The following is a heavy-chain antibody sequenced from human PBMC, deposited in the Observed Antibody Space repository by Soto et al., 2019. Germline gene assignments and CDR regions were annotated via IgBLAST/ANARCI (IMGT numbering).Heavy chain of an antibody. CDR2: IRSKAYGGTT. J-gene: IGHJ4*02. CDR1: GFTFGDYA. Sequence: GGSLRLSCTASGFTFGDYAMSWFRQAPGKGLEWVGFIRSKAYGGTTEYAASVKGRFTISRDDSKSIAYLQMNSLKTEDTAVYYCTRVGSGALFDYWGQGTLVTVSS. D-gene: IGHD6-19*01. V-gene: IGHV3-49*03. CDR3: TRVGSGALFDY.